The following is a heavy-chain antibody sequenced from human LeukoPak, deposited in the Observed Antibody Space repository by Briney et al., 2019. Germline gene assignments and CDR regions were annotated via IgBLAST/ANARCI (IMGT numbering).Heavy chain of an antibody. CDR2: IYYSGST. D-gene: IGHD7-27*01. CDR1: GGSFSGYY. CDR3: AGERWGWADDDYYYYYMDV. V-gene: IGHV4-59*01. J-gene: IGHJ6*03. Sequence: SETLSLTCAVYGGSFSGYYWSWIRQPPGKGLEWVGYIYYSGSTNYNPSLKSRVTISVDTSKNQFSLKLSSVTAADTAVYYCAGERWGWADDDYYYYYMDVWGKGTTVTVSS.